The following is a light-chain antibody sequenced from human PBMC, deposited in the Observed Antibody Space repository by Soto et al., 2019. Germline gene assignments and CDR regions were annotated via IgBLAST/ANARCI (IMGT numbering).Light chain of an antibody. V-gene: IGLV2-14*01. CDR3: CSYTSSDTYV. J-gene: IGLJ1*01. CDR1: SSDVGGYDF. Sequence: QSVLTQPASVSGSPGLSITISCTGTSSDVGGYDFVSWYQQHPGKAPKVMIYDVSNRPSGVSNRFSGSKSGNTASLTISGLQAEDEADYYCCSYTSSDTYVFGTGTKVTVL. CDR2: DVS.